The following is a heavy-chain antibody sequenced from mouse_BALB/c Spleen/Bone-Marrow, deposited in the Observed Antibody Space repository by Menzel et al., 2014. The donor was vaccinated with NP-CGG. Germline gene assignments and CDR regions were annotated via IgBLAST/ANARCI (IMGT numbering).Heavy chain of an antibody. CDR3: ALNWDSAY. CDR1: GFTFSSYG. Sequence: QLVESGGDLVKPGGSLKLSCAASGFTFSSYGMSWVRQTPDKRLEWVATINNGGTYTYYPDSVKGRFTISRDNAKNTLYLQMSSLKSEDTAMYYCALNWDSAYWGQGTLVTVSA. D-gene: IGHD4-1*02. J-gene: IGHJ3*01. CDR2: INNGGTYT. V-gene: IGHV5-6*01.